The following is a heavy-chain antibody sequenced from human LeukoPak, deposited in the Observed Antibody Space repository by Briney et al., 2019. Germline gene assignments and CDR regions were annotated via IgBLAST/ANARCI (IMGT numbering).Heavy chain of an antibody. D-gene: IGHD4-11*01. CDR3: ARLRYSKPIYYYMDV. CDR2: IYHSGST. V-gene: IGHV4-30-2*01. Sequence: SETLSLTCTVSGGSISSGGYYWSWIRQPPGKGLEWIGYIYHSGSTYYNPSLKSRVTISVDRSKNQFSLKLSSVTAADTAVYYCARLRYSKPIYYYMDVWGKGTTVTVSS. J-gene: IGHJ6*03. CDR1: GGSISSGGYY.